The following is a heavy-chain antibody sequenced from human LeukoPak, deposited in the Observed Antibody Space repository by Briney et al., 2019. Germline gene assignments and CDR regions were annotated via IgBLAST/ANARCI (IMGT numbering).Heavy chain of an antibody. CDR3: ARARKVGATAAFDI. D-gene: IGHD1-26*01. V-gene: IGHV4-34*01. Sequence: LRLSCAASGFTFSSYAMHWVRQPPGKGLEWIGEINHSGSTNYNPSLKSRVTISVDTSKNQFSLKLSSVTAADTAVYYCARARKVGATAAFDIWGQGTMVTVSS. CDR1: GFTFSSYA. CDR2: INHSGST. J-gene: IGHJ3*02.